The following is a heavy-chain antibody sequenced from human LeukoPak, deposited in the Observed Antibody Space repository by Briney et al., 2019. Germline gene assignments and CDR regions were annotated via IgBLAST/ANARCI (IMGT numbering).Heavy chain of an antibody. V-gene: IGHV1-2*02. CDR3: ASRYCSSTSYPEVDY. D-gene: IGHD2-2*01. CDR2: INPNSGGT. CDR1: GYTFTGYY. Sequence: ASVKVSCKASGYTFTGYYMHWVRQAPGQGLEWMGWINPNSGGTNYAQKFQGRVTMTRDTSISTAYMELSRLRSDDTAVYYCASRYCSSTSYPEVDYWGQGTLVTVSS. J-gene: IGHJ4*02.